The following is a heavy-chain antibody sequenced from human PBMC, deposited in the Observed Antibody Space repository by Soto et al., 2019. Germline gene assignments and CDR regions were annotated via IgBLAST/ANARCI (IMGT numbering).Heavy chain of an antibody. CDR2: IYYSGST. D-gene: IGHD3-22*01. J-gene: IGHJ5*02. V-gene: IGHV4-31*03. CDR3: ARFVYYDSSGLFPTYNWFDP. CDR1: GGSISSGGYY. Sequence: PSETLSLTCTVSGGSISSGGYYWSWIRQHPGKGLEWIGYIYYSGSTYYNPSLKSRVTISVDTSKNQFSLKLSSVTAADTAVYYCARFVYYDSSGLFPTYNWFDPWGQGTLVTVSS.